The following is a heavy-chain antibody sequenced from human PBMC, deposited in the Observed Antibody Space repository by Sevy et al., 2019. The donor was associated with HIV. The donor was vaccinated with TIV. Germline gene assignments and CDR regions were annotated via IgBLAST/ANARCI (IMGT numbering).Heavy chain of an antibody. CDR3: EITNDYDDSSGYPFDY. D-gene: IGHD3-22*01. J-gene: IGHJ4*02. V-gene: IGHV1-24*01. CDR1: GYTLIQLS. CDR2: FNPEDGET. Sequence: ASVKVSCKVSGYTLIQLSMHWVRQVPGKGLEWMGSFNPEDGETIYAQKFQGRVTMTEDTTTDTAYMELSSLKSEDAAIFCCEITNDYDDSSGYPFDYWGQGTLVTVSS.